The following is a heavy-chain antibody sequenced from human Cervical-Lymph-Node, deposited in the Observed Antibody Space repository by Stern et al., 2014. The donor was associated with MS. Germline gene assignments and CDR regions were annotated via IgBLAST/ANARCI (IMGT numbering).Heavy chain of an antibody. CDR3: ARHRVAGRVGYFDY. J-gene: IGHJ4*02. CDR2: IYYSGRT. Sequence: QVQLVESGPGLVKPSETLSLTCTVSGGSISSSSYYWGWIRQPPGKGLEWIGTIYYSGRTYYNPSLKSLVTIYVDTSKNQFSLKLSSVTAADTAVYYCARHRVAGRVGYFDYWGQGTLVTVSS. V-gene: IGHV4-39*01. CDR1: GGSISSSSYY. D-gene: IGHD6-19*01.